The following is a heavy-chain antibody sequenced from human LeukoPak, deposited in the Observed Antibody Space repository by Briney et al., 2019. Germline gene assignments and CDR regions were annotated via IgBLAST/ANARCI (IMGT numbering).Heavy chain of an antibody. J-gene: IGHJ4*02. Sequence: PSETLSLTCTVSGGSISSSSYYWAWIRQPPGKGLEWIGTIYYSGSTYYNPSLKSRVIISVDTSKNQFSLKLSSVTAADTAVFYCARYSGWVSDYWGQGTLVTVSS. D-gene: IGHD6-19*01. V-gene: IGHV4-39*07. CDR2: IYYSGST. CDR1: GGSISSSSYY. CDR3: ARYSGWVSDY.